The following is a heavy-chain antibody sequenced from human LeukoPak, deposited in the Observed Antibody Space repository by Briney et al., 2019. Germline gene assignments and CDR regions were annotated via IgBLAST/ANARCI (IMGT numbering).Heavy chain of an antibody. V-gene: IGHV1-18*01. J-gene: IGHJ4*02. CDR1: GYTFTSYG. CDR2: ISAYNGNT. CDR3: ARDRERVVATMGYY. Sequence: GASVKVSCKASGYTFTSYGISGVRQAPGQGREWVGWISAYNGNTNYAQKLQGRVTMTTDTTTSTAYMELRSLRTDGTAVYYCARDRERVVATMGYYWGQGTLVTVSS. D-gene: IGHD5-12*01.